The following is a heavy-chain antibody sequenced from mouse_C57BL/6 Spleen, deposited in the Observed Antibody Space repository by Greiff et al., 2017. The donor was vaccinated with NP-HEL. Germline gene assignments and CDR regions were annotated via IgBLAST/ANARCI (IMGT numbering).Heavy chain of an antibody. Sequence: VKLQESGAELARPGASVKMSCKASGYTFTSYTMHWVNQRPGQGLEWIGYINPSSGYTKYNQKFKDKATLTADKSSSTAYMQLSSLTSEDSAVYYCARSEYYYGSSYGYYAMDYWGQGTSVTVSS. CDR2: INPSSGYT. D-gene: IGHD1-1*01. V-gene: IGHV1-4*01. CDR3: ARSEYYYGSSYGYYAMDY. CDR1: GYTFTSYT. J-gene: IGHJ4*01.